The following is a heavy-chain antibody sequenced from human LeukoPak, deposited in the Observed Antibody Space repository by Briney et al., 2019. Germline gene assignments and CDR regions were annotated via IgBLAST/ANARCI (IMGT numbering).Heavy chain of an antibody. Sequence: SETLSLTCTVSGGSISSSSYFWGWIRQPPGKGLEYIGSIYYSGTTYYNPSLKGRVTISVDTSKNQFTLKLSSVTAADTAVYYCARDVGYWYFDLWGRGTLVTVSS. CDR1: GGSISSSSYF. V-gene: IGHV4-39*06. CDR2: IYYSGTT. D-gene: IGHD2-15*01. CDR3: ARDVGYWYFDL. J-gene: IGHJ2*01.